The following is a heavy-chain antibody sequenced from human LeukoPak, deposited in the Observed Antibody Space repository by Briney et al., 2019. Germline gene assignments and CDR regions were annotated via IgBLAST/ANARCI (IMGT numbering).Heavy chain of an antibody. CDR1: GFTFSSYA. J-gene: IGHJ3*02. CDR3: AMGGWLRTNAFDI. CDR2: ISESGDKT. V-gene: IGHV3-23*01. D-gene: IGHD5-12*01. Sequence: GGSLRLSCAASGFTFSSYAMSWVRQAPGKGLEWVSAISESGDKTYSADSVKGRFTISRDNSKNTLYLQMNSLRAEDTAVYYCAMGGWLRTNAFDIWGQGTVVTVSS.